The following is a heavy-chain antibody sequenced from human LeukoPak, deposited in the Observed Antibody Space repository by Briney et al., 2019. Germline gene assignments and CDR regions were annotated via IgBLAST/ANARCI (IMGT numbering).Heavy chain of an antibody. D-gene: IGHD6-6*01. CDR1: GYTFTGYY. Sequence: ASVKVSCKASGYTFTGYYMHWVRQAPGQGLEWMGWINPNSGGTNYAQKFQGRVTMTRDTSISTAYMELSRLRSDDTAVYYCARDSGAAAPLAFDIWGQGTMVTVSS. V-gene: IGHV1-2*02. CDR2: INPNSGGT. CDR3: ARDSGAAAPLAFDI. J-gene: IGHJ3*02.